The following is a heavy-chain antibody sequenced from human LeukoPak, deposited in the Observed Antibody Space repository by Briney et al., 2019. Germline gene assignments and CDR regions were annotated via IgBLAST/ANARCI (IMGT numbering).Heavy chain of an antibody. J-gene: IGHJ4*02. CDR3: ARHAASDYGDFPYFDH. CDR2: IYYSGST. D-gene: IGHD4-17*01. V-gene: IGHV4-59*08. Sequence: PSETLSLTCTVSGGSISSYYWSWIRQPPGKGLEWIGYIYYSGSTNYNPSLKSRVTISVDTSKNQFSLKLSSVTAADTAVYYCARHAASDYGDFPYFDHWGQGTLVTVSS. CDR1: GGSISSYY.